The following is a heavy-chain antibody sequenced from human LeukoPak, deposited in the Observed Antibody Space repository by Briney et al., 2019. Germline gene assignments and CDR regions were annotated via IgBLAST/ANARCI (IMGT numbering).Heavy chain of an antibody. V-gene: IGHV1-8*03. CDR3: AADGLTVTGWDYYYYMDV. CDR2: MNPNSGNT. CDR1: GYTFTSYD. Sequence: ASVKVFCKASGYTFTSYDINWVRQATGQGLEWMGWMNPNSGNTGYAQKFQGRVTITRNTSISTAYMELSSLRSEDTAVYYCAADGLTVTGWDYYYYMDVWGKGTTVTVSS. J-gene: IGHJ6*03. D-gene: IGHD7-27*01.